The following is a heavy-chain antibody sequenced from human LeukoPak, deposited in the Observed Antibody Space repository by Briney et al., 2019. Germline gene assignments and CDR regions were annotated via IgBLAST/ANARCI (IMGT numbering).Heavy chain of an antibody. V-gene: IGHV5-51*01. J-gene: IGHJ4*02. CDR2: IYPGDSDT. D-gene: IGHD3-22*01. Sequence: GESLKISCKGSGYTFTTYWIGWVRQMPGKGLEWMGIIYPGDSDTRYSPSFQGQVTISADKSISTAYLQWSSLKASDTAMYYCARHGDGVRDYYDSSGYRGGFDYWGQGTLVTVSS. CDR3: ARHGDGVRDYYDSSGYRGGFDY. CDR1: GYTFTTYW.